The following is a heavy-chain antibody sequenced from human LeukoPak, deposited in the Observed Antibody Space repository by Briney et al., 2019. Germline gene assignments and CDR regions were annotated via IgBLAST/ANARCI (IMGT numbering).Heavy chain of an antibody. CDR2: MNPNSGGT. Sequence: ASVKVSCKASGYPFTTYDINWVRQAPGQGLEWVAWMNPNSGGTVYAQKFQGRVTLARDTSIGTAYMELNSLRSEDTAVYYCARTPRRHQLLFFIWGQGTLVTVSS. J-gene: IGHJ4*02. CDR1: GYPFTTYD. D-gene: IGHD2-2*01. V-gene: IGHV1-8*01. CDR3: ARTPRRHQLLFFI.